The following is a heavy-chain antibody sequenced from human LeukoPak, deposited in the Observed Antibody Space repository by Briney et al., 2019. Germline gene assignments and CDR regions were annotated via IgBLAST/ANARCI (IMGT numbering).Heavy chain of an antibody. J-gene: IGHJ5*02. CDR2: INPTGGST. Sequence: WASVKVSCKASGYTFPSYFMHWVRQAPGQGLEWMGIINPTGGSTTYAQKFQGRVTMTRDTSTSTVYMELSSLRSDDTAVYYCARDRPYCSGGSCYPNWFDPWGQGTLVTVSS. D-gene: IGHD2-15*01. CDR3: ARDRPYCSGGSCYPNWFDP. CDR1: GYTFPSYF. V-gene: IGHV1-46*01.